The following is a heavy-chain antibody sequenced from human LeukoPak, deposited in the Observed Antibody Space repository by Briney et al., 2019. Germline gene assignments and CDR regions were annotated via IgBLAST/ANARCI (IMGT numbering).Heavy chain of an antibody. V-gene: IGHV4-4*07. D-gene: IGHD6-13*01. Sequence: SETLSLTCTVSGGSISSYYWSWIRQPAGKGLEWIGRIYISGSGSTNYNPSLKSRVTMSVDTSKNQFSLKLSSVTAADTAVYYCASYSSSMGPFDPWGQGTLVTVSS. CDR2: IYISGSGST. CDR3: ASYSSSMGPFDP. CDR1: GGSISSYY. J-gene: IGHJ5*02.